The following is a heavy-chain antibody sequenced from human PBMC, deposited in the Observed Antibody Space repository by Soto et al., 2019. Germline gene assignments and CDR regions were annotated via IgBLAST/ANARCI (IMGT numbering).Heavy chain of an antibody. J-gene: IGHJ4*02. V-gene: IGHV4-30-4*01. CDR1: GASISSGDYF. D-gene: IGHD5-12*01. CDR3: AREKGYISGPKNFDY. Sequence: SETLSLTCTVSGASISSGDYFWSWIRQSPGKGLQWIGYIYDSGGSYYNPSLKSRVTMSVDTSKNQFSLKLSSVTAADTAVYYCAREKGYISGPKNFDYWGQGTLVTVSS. CDR2: IYDSGGS.